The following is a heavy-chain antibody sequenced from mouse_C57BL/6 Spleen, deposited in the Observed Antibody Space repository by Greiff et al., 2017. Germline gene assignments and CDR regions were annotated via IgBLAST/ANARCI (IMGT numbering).Heavy chain of an antibody. V-gene: IGHV1-69*01. Sequence: QVQLQQSGAELVMPGASVKLSCKASGYTFTSYWMHWVKQRPGQGLEWIGEIDPSDSYTNYNQKFKGKSTLTVDKSSRTAYMQLSSLTSEDSAVYYCARYGSSGYDYWGQGTTLTVSS. CDR1: GYTFTSYW. CDR2: IDPSDSYT. CDR3: ARYGSSGYDY. J-gene: IGHJ2*01. D-gene: IGHD3-2*02.